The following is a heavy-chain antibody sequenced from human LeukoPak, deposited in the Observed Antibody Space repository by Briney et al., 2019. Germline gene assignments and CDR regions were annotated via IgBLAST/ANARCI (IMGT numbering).Heavy chain of an antibody. CDR2: IRSKAYGGTT. CDR1: GFTFGDYA. Sequence: GGSLRLSSTASGFTFGDYAMSWVRQAPGKGLEWVGFIRSKAYGGTTEYAASVKGRFTISRDDSKSIAYLQMNSLKTEGTAVYYCTRDTAAAGDTYFDYWGQGTLVTVSS. D-gene: IGHD6-13*01. J-gene: IGHJ4*02. CDR3: TRDTAAAGDTYFDY. V-gene: IGHV3-49*04.